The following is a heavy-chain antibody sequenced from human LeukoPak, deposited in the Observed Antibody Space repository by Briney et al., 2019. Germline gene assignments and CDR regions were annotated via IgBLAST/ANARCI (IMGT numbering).Heavy chain of an antibody. CDR2: IWYDGSNK. CDR3: ATTCRGRGSTSCFSDFDY. V-gene: IGHV3-33*01. J-gene: IGHJ4*02. D-gene: IGHD2-2*01. CDR1: GFPFNDYG. Sequence: GRSLRLSCATSGFPFNDYGFHWVRQAPGKGLEWVAVIWYDGSNKDYGDSVKGRFAISRGDSKSMVYLQMNSLRAEDTAMYYCATTCRGRGSTSCFSDFDYWGPGTLVTVSS.